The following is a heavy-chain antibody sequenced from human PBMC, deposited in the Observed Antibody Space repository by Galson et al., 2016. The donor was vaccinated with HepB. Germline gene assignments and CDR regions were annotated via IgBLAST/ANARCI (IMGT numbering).Heavy chain of an antibody. CDR1: GFTFSSFA. V-gene: IGHV3-33*03. Sequence: SLRLSCAASGFTFSSFAMHWVRQAPGKGLEWVAIIWHDGSNKYYADYAKGRFTISRDNSKNTLYLEMNSLRGEDTAMYYCAKGSDAYNDVSDHWGQGTQVTVSS. CDR2: IWHDGSNK. D-gene: IGHD5-24*01. CDR3: AKGSDAYNDVSDH. J-gene: IGHJ4*02.